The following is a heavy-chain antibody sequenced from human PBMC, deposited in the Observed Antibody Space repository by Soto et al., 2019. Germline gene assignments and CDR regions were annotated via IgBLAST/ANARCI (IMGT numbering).Heavy chain of an antibody. V-gene: IGHV3-7*05. Sequence: GGSLRLSCAASGFTFSTYYMGWVRQAPGKGLEWVANIKQDGSVKNYVDSVKGRFTVSRDNAKNSLYLQMNSLRSDDTAVYYCARGGNWNYWSYYDYWGQGTLVTVSS. D-gene: IGHD1-7*01. CDR3: ARGGNWNYWSYYDY. CDR1: GFTFSTYY. J-gene: IGHJ4*02. CDR2: IKQDGSVK.